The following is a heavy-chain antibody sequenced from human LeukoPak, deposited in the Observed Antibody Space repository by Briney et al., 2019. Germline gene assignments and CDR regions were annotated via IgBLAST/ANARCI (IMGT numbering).Heavy chain of an antibody. CDR3: ARERGSYYLFDY. CDR1: GFTFSNYG. J-gene: IGHJ4*02. V-gene: IGHV3-33*01. CDR2: VWSDGTTK. Sequence: QPGRSLRLSCAASGFTFSNYGMHWVRQAPGKGLEWVAVVWSDGTTKNYADSVKGRFTISRDNSKNTLYMQMNSLRAEDTAVYYCARERGSYYLFDYWGQGTLVTVSS. D-gene: IGHD1-26*01.